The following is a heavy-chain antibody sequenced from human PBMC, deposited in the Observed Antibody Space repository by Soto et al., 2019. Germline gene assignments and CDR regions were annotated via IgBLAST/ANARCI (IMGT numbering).Heavy chain of an antibody. CDR3: ARRQLEGEDYYYGMDV. V-gene: IGHV1-69*12. D-gene: IGHD1-1*01. Sequence: QVQLVQSGAEVKKPGSSVKVSCKASGGTFSSYAISWVRQAPGQGLEWMGGIIPIFGTANYAQKFQGRVTMTAVESTSTAYMELSSLRSEDTAVYYCARRQLEGEDYYYGMDVWGQGTTVTVSS. CDR1: GGTFSSYA. J-gene: IGHJ6*02. CDR2: IIPIFGTA.